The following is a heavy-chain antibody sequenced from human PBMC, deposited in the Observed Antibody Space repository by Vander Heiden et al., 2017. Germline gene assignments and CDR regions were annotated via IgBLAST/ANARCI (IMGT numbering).Heavy chain of an antibody. CDR3: MRRGYGDQMSRFDP. CDR2: IYPDRSDV. Sequence: EVQLVQSGEEVKKPGESLKTPCKVSGYSFAHYWIGWVRQTPGKGLEGMGIIYPDRSDVKYSPSFQGQVTISADKSISTAYLQWSSLKASDTAMYYCMRRGYGDQMSRFDPWGQGTLVTVSS. V-gene: IGHV5-51*01. D-gene: IGHD4-17*01. J-gene: IGHJ5*02. CDR1: GYSFAHYW.